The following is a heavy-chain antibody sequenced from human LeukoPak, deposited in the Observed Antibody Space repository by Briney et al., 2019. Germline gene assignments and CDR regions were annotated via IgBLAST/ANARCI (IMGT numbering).Heavy chain of an antibody. V-gene: IGHV1-2*02. CDR1: GFTFTDEY. CDR2: INPYSGAI. Sequence: GASVKVSCKSSGFTFTDEYIHCVRQAPGQGLEWMGWINPYSGAINYAQKFQGRVTLTRDTSISTAYLELSRLRSGDTAVYYCARDLYSSPWYFFDYWGQGTLVTVSS. D-gene: IGHD6-19*01. CDR3: ARDLYSSPWYFFDY. J-gene: IGHJ4*02.